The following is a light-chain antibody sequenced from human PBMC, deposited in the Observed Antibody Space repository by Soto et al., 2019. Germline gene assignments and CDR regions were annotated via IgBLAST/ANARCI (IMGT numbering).Light chain of an antibody. CDR1: QSISSY. CDR2: AAS. V-gene: IGKV1-39*01. J-gene: IGKJ1*01. Sequence: DIQMTQSPSSLSASLGDSVTIXXRASQSISSYLNWYQQKPGKAPKVXIYAASSLQSGVPSRFSGSGAGTEFTLTISSLQSEDFAVYYCQQYNNWPQTFGQGTKVDIK. CDR3: QQYNNWPQT.